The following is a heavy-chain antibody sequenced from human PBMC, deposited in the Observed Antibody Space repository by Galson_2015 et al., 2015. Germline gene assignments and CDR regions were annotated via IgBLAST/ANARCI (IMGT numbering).Heavy chain of an antibody. CDR3: AHNSVPFWSGYFGGEQENWFDP. V-gene: IGHV2-5*02. J-gene: IGHJ5*02. Sequence: PALVKPTQTLTLTCTFSGFSLSTSGVGVGWIRQPPGKALEWLALIYWDDDKRYSPSLKSRLTITKDTSKNQVVLTMTNMDPVDTATYYCAHNSVPFWSGYFGGEQENWFDPWGQGTLVTVSS. CDR1: GFSLSTSGVG. D-gene: IGHD3-3*01. CDR2: IYWDDDK.